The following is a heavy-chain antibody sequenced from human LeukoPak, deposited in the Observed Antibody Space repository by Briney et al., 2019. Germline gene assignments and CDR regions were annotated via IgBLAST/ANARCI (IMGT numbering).Heavy chain of an antibody. J-gene: IGHJ3*02. Sequence: PGGSLRLSCAASGFTFSSYWMSWVRQDPGKGLEWVANIKQDGSEKYYVDSVKGRFTISRDNAKNSLYLQMNSLRAEDTAVYYCALRYYDFWSGHKGAFDIWGQGTMVTVSS. CDR3: ALRYYDFWSGHKGAFDI. D-gene: IGHD3-3*01. CDR1: GFTFSSYW. V-gene: IGHV3-7*01. CDR2: IKQDGSEK.